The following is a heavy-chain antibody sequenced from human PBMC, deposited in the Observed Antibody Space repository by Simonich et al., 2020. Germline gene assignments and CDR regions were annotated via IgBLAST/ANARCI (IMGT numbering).Heavy chain of an antibody. CDR2: INPNRGGT. J-gene: IGHJ3*02. CDR3: ARNGLVGILKAFDI. CDR1: GYTFTGYY. Sequence: QVQLVQSGAEVKKPGASVKVSCKASGYTFTGYYMHWVRQAPGQGLEWMGRINPNRGGTNYAQKFQGRVTMTRDTSISTAYMELSRLRSDDTAVYYCARNGLVGILKAFDIWGQGTMVTVSS. D-gene: IGHD2-21*01. V-gene: IGHV1-2*02.